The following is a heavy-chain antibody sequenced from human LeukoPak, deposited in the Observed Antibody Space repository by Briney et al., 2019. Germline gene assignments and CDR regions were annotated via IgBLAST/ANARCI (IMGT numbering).Heavy chain of an antibody. CDR3: ARDRVQLGHNWFDP. J-gene: IGHJ5*02. CDR2: IYTSGST. V-gene: IGHV4-4*07. Sequence: SETLSLTSTVSGGSISSYYWSWIRQPAGKGLEWIGRIYTSGSTNYNPSLKSRVTMSVDTSKNQFSLKLSSVTAADTAVYYCARDRVQLGHNWFDPWGQGTLVTVSS. D-gene: IGHD5-18*01. CDR1: GGSISSYY.